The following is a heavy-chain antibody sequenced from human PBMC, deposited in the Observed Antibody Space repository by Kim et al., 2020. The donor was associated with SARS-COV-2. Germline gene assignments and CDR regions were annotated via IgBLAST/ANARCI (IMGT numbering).Heavy chain of an antibody. CDR3: AREYFRVTIFGVVSRHGMVV. CDR1: GGTISSGDYY. V-gene: IGHV4-30-4*01. Sequence: SETLSLTCTVSGGTISSGDYYWRWIRQPPGKGLEWIGYIYYSGSTYYNPSLKSRVTISVDTSKNQFSLKLSSVTAADTAVYYCAREYFRVTIFGVVSRHGMVVWGQGTTVTVSS. CDR2: IYYSGST. J-gene: IGHJ6*02. D-gene: IGHD3-3*01.